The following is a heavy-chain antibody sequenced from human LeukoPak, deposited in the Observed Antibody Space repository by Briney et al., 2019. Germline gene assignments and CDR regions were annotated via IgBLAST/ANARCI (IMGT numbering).Heavy chain of an antibody. J-gene: IGHJ4*02. CDR3: ARDLGTSGSYGY. D-gene: IGHD2-2*01. Sequence: PSETLSLTCAVSGASISSRNWWNWVRQPPGKGLEWIGEIYHSGSTNYNPSLKSRVTISVDTSKNQFSPKLSSVTAADTAVYYCARDLGTSGSYGYWGQGTLVTVSS. V-gene: IGHV4-4*02. CDR2: IYHSGST. CDR1: GASISSRNW.